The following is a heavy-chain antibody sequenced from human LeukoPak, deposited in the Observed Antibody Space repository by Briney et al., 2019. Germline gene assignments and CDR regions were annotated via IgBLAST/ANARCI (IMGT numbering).Heavy chain of an antibody. CDR3: ARDRPATVTTIDY. CDR2: INPNSGGT. CDR1: GYTFTGYY. V-gene: IGHV1-2*02. J-gene: IGHJ4*02. Sequence: ASVKVSCKASGYTFTGYYIHWVRQAPGQGLEWMGWINPNSGGTNYAQKFQGRVTMTRDTSISTAYMELSRLRSDDTAVYYCARDRPATVTTIDYWGQGTLVTVSS. D-gene: IGHD4-17*01.